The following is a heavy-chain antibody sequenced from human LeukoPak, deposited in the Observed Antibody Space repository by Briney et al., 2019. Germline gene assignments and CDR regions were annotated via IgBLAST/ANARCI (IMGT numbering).Heavy chain of an antibody. CDR2: IYSGGST. D-gene: IGHD4/OR15-4a*01. V-gene: IGHV3-53*01. CDR1: GFTVSSDS. CDR3: ARRAGAYSHPYDY. J-gene: IGHJ4*02. Sequence: QAGGSLRLSCTVSGFTVSSDSMSWVRQAPGKGLEWVSFIYSGGSTHYSDSVKGRFTISRDNSKNTLYLQMNSLRAEDTAVYYCARRAGAYSHPYDYWGQGTPVTVSS.